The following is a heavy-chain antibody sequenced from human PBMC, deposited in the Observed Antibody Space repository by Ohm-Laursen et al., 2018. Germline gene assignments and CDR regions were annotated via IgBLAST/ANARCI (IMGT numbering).Heavy chain of an antibody. CDR3: ARGPQRSWYTYDY. Sequence: SETLSLTCTVSGGSISSYYWSWIRQPPGKGLEWIGHISYTGYTSYKSSLKSRVTISLDTSRNQFSLKLSSVTAADTAVYYCARGPQRSWYTYDYWGQGTLVTVSS. CDR1: GGSISSYY. CDR2: ISYTGYT. V-gene: IGHV4-59*08. J-gene: IGHJ4*02. D-gene: IGHD2-2*02.